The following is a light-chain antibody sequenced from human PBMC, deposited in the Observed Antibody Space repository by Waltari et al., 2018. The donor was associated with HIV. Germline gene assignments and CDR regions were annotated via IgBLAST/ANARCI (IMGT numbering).Light chain of an antibody. CDR2: SVP. CDR1: QNINNN. Sequence: IVMTQSPATLSVSPGERATLSCRASQNINNNLAWYQQKPGQAPRLLISSVPTRARNIPVRFSGSRSATNFSLTINSLQSEDLAVYYCQQYQEWPPSPFGQGTRLEIK. CDR3: QQYQEWPPSP. V-gene: IGKV3-15*01. J-gene: IGKJ2*01.